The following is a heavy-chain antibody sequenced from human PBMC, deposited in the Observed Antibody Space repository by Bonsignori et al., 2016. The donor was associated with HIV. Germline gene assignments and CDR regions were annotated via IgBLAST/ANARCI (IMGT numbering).Heavy chain of an antibody. Sequence: HLQLQESGPGLVKPSETLSLTCSVSGGFISSSIYYWAWIRQPPGKGLELIGSIYYSGNTYNNPSLKSRLTISVDTSESQFSLRLSSVTAADTAVYFCARHVYYGSESYYYFDYWGQGTLVTVSS. CDR1: GGFISSSIYY. CDR3: ARHVYYGSESYYYFDY. CDR2: IYYSGNT. J-gene: IGHJ4*02. V-gene: IGHV4-39*01. D-gene: IGHD3-10*01.